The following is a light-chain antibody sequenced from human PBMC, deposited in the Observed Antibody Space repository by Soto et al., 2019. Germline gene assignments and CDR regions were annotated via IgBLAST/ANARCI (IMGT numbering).Light chain of an antibody. J-gene: IGLJ1*01. CDR1: NSNIGNNY. CDR2: DNN. CDR3: GTWDTSLSAGV. Sequence: SALTQPPSVSAAPGQKVTISCSGSNSNIGNNYISWFQQLPGTAPKLLIYDNNKRPSGIPDRFSASKSGTSATLGITGLQTGDEADYYCGTWDTSLSAGVFGTGTKVTVL. V-gene: IGLV1-51*01.